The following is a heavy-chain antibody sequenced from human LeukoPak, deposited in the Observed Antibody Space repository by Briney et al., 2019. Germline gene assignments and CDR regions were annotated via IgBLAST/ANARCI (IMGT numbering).Heavy chain of an antibody. J-gene: IGHJ6*02. V-gene: IGHV4-34*01. CDR1: VGGFTGYY. Sequence: PSETVCLTCAVYVGGFTGYYCGWIRHPPGKGLEWIGVINLSGSTNYNPSLKSRVTISVDTSKNQFSLKLSSVTAADTAVYYCARVHIYDFWSGYSHDYYYYGMDVWGQGTTVTVSS. CDR3: ARVHIYDFWSGYSHDYYYYGMDV. CDR2: INLSGST. D-gene: IGHD3-3*01.